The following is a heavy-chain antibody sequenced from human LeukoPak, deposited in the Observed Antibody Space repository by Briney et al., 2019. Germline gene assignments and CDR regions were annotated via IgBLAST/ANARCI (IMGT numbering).Heavy chain of an antibody. CDR2: INPSGGST. Sequence: ASVKVPCKSSGYTCTIYYMHWVRQAPGQGLEWMGIINPSGGSTSYAQKFQGRVTMTRDTSTSTVYMELSSLRSEDTAVYYCARDVGSSGWYPYYFDYWGQGTLVTVSS. V-gene: IGHV1-46*01. D-gene: IGHD6-19*01. CDR1: GYTCTIYY. J-gene: IGHJ4*02. CDR3: ARDVGSSGWYPYYFDY.